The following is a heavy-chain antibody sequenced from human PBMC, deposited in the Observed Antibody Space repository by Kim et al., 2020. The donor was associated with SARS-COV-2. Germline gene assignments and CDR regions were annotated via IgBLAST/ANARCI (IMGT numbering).Heavy chain of an antibody. D-gene: IGHD3-10*01. CDR1: GYTFTSYA. Sequence: ASVKVSCKASGYTFTSYAMHWVRQAPGQRLEWMGWINAGNGNTKYSQKFQGRVTITRDTSASTAYMELSSLRSEDTAVYYCARRCGGYIIKGWFDPWGQGTLVTVSS. CDR3: ARRCGGYIIKGWFDP. CDR2: INAGNGNT. V-gene: IGHV1-3*01. J-gene: IGHJ5*02.